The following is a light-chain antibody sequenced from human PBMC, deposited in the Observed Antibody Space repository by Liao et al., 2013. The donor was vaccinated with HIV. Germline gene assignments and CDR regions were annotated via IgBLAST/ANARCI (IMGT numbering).Light chain of an antibody. V-gene: IGLV3-25*03. CDR2: KDT. CDR1: NIGRRS. Sequence: SYVLTQSPSVSVAPGQTAKITCRGNNIGRRSVHWYQQKPGQAPVLIIYKDTERPSGIPERFSGSSSGTTVTLTISGVQAEDEADYYCQSADSSATCPVFGGGTKLTVL. CDR3: QSADSSATCPV. J-gene: IGLJ3*02.